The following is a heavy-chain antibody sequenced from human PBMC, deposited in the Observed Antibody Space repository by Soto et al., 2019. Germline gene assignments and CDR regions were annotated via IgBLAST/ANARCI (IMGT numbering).Heavy chain of an antibody. V-gene: IGHV3-43*01. Sequence: PGGSLRLSCTASVFTFGDYTTHWVRQAPGKGLEWVSLITWDGINIEYADSVRGRFTISRDNSKNSLYLQMNGLRHEDTAFYYCAKDGIAWHWGQGTLVTVSS. CDR2: ITWDGINI. CDR3: AKDGIAWH. J-gene: IGHJ4*02. D-gene: IGHD2-15*01. CDR1: VFTFGDYT.